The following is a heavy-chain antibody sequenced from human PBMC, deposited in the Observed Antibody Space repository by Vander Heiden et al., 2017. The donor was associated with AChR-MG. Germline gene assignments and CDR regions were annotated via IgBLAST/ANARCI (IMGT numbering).Heavy chain of an antibody. CDR1: DESFSDNF. CDR2: ISQTGSN. D-gene: IGHD4-17*01. Sequence: QVQLQQWGAGLLKPSETLSLTFAVYDESFSDNFWIWIRQPPGKGLEWIGEISQTGSNNYNPSLKSRVTISLDTSNNRFSLKLSSVTAADTAVYYCARGDYGARYGYWGQGTLVSVSS. V-gene: IGHV4-34*01. CDR3: ARGDYGARYGY. J-gene: IGHJ4*02.